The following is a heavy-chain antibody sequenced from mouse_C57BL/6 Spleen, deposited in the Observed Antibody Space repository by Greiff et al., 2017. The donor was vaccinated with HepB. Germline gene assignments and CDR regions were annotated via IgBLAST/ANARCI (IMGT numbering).Heavy chain of an antibody. CDR2: ISDGGSYT. CDR3: ARNWEGYFDV. Sequence: EVKLVESGGGLVKPGGSLKLSCAASGFTFSSYAMSWVRQTPEKRLEWVATISDGGSYTYYPDNVKGRFTISRDNAKNTLYLQMSHLKSEDTAMYYCARNWEGYFDVWGTGTTVTVSS. J-gene: IGHJ1*03. CDR1: GFTFSSYA. V-gene: IGHV5-4*03. D-gene: IGHD4-1*01.